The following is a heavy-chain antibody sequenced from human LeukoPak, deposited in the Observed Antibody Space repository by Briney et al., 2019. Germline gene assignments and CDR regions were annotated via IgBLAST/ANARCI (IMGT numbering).Heavy chain of an antibody. CDR1: GFTFSSYG. CDR2: ISYDGSNK. D-gene: IGHD2-2*01. V-gene: IGHV3-30*03. Sequence: PGRSLRLSCAASGFTFSSYGIHWVRQAPGKGLEWVAVISYDGSNKYYADSVKGRFTISRDNSKNTLYLQMNSLRAEDTAVYYCASSGVVPAAISYWGQGTLVTVSS. CDR3: ASSGVVPAAISY. J-gene: IGHJ4*02.